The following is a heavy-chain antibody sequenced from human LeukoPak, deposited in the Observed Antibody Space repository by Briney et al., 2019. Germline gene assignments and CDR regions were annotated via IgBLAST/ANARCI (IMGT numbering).Heavy chain of an antibody. CDR1: GFTFSNAW. CDR2: IKSKTDGGTT. D-gene: IGHD2-2*01. V-gene: IGHV3-15*01. CDR3: TTDGDIVVVPAAMIGAFDI. J-gene: IGHJ3*02. Sequence: GGSLRLSCAASGFTFSNAWMSWVRQAPGKGLEWVGRIKSKTDGGTTDYAAPVKGRFTISRDDSKNTLYLQMNGLKTEDTAVYYCTTDGDIVVVPAAMIGAFDIWGQGTMVTVSS.